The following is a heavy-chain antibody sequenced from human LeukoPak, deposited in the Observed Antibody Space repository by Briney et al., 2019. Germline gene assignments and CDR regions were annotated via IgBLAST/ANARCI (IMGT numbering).Heavy chain of an antibody. CDR3: AKATSYCGGDCYPTVYYFDY. V-gene: IGHV3-23*01. CDR2: ISGSGGST. J-gene: IGHJ4*02. CDR1: GFTFSSYA. Sequence: GGSLRLSCSASGFTFSSYAMSWVRKAPGKGLEWVSAISGSGGSTYYADSVKGRFTISRDNSKNTLYLQMNSLRAEDTAVYYCAKATSYCGGDCYPTVYYFDYWGQGTLVTVSS. D-gene: IGHD2-21*02.